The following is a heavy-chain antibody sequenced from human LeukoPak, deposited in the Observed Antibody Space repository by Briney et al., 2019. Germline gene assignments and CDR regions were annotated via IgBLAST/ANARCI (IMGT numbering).Heavy chain of an antibody. D-gene: IGHD1-1*01. CDR2: INPNSGGT. J-gene: IGHJ4*02. V-gene: IGHV1-2*02. Sequence: GASVKVSCKASGYTFTGYYIHWVRQAPGQGLERMGWINPNSGGTNYAQNFLGTVTMTRDTSTSTAYMELSRLRSDDTAVYYCARRLGAGTTLGYWGQGTLVTVSS. CDR3: ARRLGAGTTLGY. CDR1: GYTFTGYY.